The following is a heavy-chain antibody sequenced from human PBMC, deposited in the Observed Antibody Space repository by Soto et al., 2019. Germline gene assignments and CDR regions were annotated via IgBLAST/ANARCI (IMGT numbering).Heavy chain of an antibody. CDR3: AKDLRLFTIFGEYYGMDV. D-gene: IGHD3-3*01. CDR1: GFTFSSYG. CDR2: ISYDGSNK. V-gene: IGHV3-30*18. Sequence: XASLLLSCAASGFTFSSYGMHWVRQAPGKGLEWVAVISYDGSNKYYADSVKGRFTISRDNSKNTLYLQMNSLRAEDTAVYYCAKDLRLFTIFGEYYGMDVWGQGTTVTVSS. J-gene: IGHJ6*02.